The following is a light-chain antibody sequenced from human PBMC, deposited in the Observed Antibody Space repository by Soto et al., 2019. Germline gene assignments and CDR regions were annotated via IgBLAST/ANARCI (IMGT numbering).Light chain of an antibody. CDR2: EVR. Sequence: QSVLTQPASVSGSPGQSITISCNGSSSDVGAYNYVSWYQQYPGKAPKVIIFEVRKRPSGVSNRFSGSKSGDTASLTISGLQADDEADYYCSSYRSSTTVVFGTGTKVTVL. J-gene: IGLJ1*01. CDR3: SSYRSSTTVV. V-gene: IGLV2-14*01. CDR1: SSDVGAYNY.